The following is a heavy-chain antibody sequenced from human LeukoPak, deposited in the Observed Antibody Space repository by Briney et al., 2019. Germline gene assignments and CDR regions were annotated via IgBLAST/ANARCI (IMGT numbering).Heavy chain of an antibody. Sequence: SETLSLTCAVYGGSFSGYYWSWILQPPGKGLEWIGEINHSGSTNYNPSLKSRVTISVDTSKNQFSLKLSSVTAADTAVYYCARESGLAAAGHYSRMYYFDYWGQGTLVTVSS. CDR2: INHSGST. D-gene: IGHD6-13*01. J-gene: IGHJ4*02. CDR1: GGSFSGYY. V-gene: IGHV4-34*01. CDR3: ARESGLAAAGHYSRMYYFDY.